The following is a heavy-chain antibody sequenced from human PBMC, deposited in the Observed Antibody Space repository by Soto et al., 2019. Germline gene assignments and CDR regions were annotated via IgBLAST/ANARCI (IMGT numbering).Heavy chain of an antibody. V-gene: IGHV5-10-1*01. D-gene: IGHD3-22*01. CDR3: ARHGKSSVITKTYGLDV. CDR2: IDPSDSFI. CDR1: GYRFTIQW. J-gene: IGHJ6*02. Sequence: GESLKISCKASGYRFTIQWISWVRQAPGKGLEWMGRIDPSDSFINYSPSFQGHVTISADWSLSTAYLQWSTLRASDTAIYYCARHGKSSVITKTYGLDVWGQGTTVTVSS.